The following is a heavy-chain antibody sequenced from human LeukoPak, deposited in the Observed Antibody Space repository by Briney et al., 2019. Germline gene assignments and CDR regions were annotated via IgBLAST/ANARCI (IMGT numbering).Heavy chain of an antibody. Sequence: GGSLRLSCGASGFTFSSYAMSWVRQAPGKGLEWVSGISGSGSSTYYADSVKGRFTISRDNSKNTLYLQMNSLRAEDTAVYYCAAMVPYYYYGMDVWGQGTTVTVSS. CDR1: GFTFSSYA. CDR3: AAMVPYYYYGMDV. V-gene: IGHV3-23*01. J-gene: IGHJ6*02. CDR2: ISGSGSST. D-gene: IGHD3-10*01.